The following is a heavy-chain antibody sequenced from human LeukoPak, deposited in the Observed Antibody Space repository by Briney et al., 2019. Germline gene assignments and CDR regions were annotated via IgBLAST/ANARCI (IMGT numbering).Heavy chain of an antibody. CDR2: ISSSSRYI. CDR1: GFTFSTYS. D-gene: IGHD3-10*01. V-gene: IGHV3-21*01. Sequence: GGSLRLSCAASGFTFSTYSMNWDRQAPGKGLEWVSSISSSSRYIHYADSVKGRFTISRDNAKNPLYLHMNRLRAEDTAVYYCARSFTMVRGVIRFDPWGQGTLVTVSS. CDR3: ARSFTMVRGVIRFDP. J-gene: IGHJ5*02.